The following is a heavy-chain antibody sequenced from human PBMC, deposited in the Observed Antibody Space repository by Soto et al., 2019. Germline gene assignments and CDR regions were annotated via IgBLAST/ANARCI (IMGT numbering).Heavy chain of an antibody. CDR3: AKDGRGSGSHYNSFGY. Sequence: EVQLVESGGGLIQPGGSLKLSCAASGFTVGNNYMSWVRQAPGKGLEWVSLIYSTGTTKYADSVKGRFTVSRDNAKNTLYLQMNSLSAVDTDVYYCAKDGRGSGSHYNSFGYWGQGTLVTVS. CDR1: GFTVGNNY. J-gene: IGHJ4*02. D-gene: IGHD3-10*01. V-gene: IGHV3-53*01. CDR2: IYSTGTT.